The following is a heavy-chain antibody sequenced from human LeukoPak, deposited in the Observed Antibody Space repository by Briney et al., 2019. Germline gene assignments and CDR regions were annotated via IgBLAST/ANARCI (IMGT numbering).Heavy chain of an antibody. CDR2: IKHDGSEK. D-gene: IGHD5-12*01. CDR1: GGSFSGYY. V-gene: IGHV3-7*01. CDR3: ARPKSGHDYVGGSDM. Sequence: ASETLSLTCAVYGGSFSGYYWSWIRQPPGKGLEWVANIKHDGSEKYYVDSVKGRFTISRDNAKNSLYVQMNSLRAEDTAVYYCARPKSGHDYVGGSDMWGQGTMVTVSS. J-gene: IGHJ3*02.